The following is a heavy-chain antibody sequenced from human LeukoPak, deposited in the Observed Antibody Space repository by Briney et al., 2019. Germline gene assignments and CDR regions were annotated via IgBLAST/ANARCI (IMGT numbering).Heavy chain of an antibody. CDR3: ARWFGDY. Sequence: SETLSLTCTVSGGSISSYYWSWIRQPPGKGLECIGYIYYSGSTNYNPSLKSRVTISVDTFKNQFSLKLSSVTAADTAVYYCARWFGDYWGQGTLVTVSS. CDR1: GGSISSYY. V-gene: IGHV4-59*01. CDR2: IYYSGST. J-gene: IGHJ4*02. D-gene: IGHD3-16*01.